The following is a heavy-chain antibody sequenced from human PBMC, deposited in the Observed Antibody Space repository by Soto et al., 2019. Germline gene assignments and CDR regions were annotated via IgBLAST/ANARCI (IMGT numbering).Heavy chain of an antibody. CDR1: GGSFSGSY. Sequence: QVQLQQWGAGLLKPSETLSLTCAVYGGSFSGSYWSWIRQSPGKGLEWIGEINHIGSTKYNSSLKSRVTISVDTSKNQFSLKLRSVTAADTAVYYSARRTASGWFFDSWGRGNLVIVSS. D-gene: IGHD6-13*01. CDR3: ARRTASGWFFDS. J-gene: IGHJ4*02. V-gene: IGHV4-34*02. CDR2: INHIGST.